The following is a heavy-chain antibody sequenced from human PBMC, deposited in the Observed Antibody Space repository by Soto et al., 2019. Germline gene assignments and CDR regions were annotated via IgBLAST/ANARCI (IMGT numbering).Heavy chain of an antibody. Sequence: GGSLRLSCAASGFTFSSYAMSWVRQAPGKGLEWVSAISGSGGSTYYADSVKGRFTISRDNSKNTLYLQMNSLRAEDTAVYYCASYDSSGYYYYYYGMDVWGQGTTVTVSS. V-gene: IGHV3-23*01. CDR1: GFTFSSYA. J-gene: IGHJ6*02. D-gene: IGHD3-22*01. CDR2: ISGSGGST. CDR3: ASYDSSGYYYYYYGMDV.